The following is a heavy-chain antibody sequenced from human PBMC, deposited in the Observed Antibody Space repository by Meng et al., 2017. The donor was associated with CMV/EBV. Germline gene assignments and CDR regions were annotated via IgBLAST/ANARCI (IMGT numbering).Heavy chain of an antibody. CDR3: ARERAGYSGYNYFDY. D-gene: IGHD5-12*01. CDR2: IGHDGSIT. J-gene: IGHJ4*02. Sequence: GESLKISCAASGFILSDYGMHWVRQSPGKGLEWVAFIGHDGSITDYADSVRGRFSISRDNSKNTLYLQMNSLRPEDTDTAVYYCARERAGYSGYNYFDYWGQGTLVTVSS. CDR1: GFILSDYG. V-gene: IGHV3-30*02.